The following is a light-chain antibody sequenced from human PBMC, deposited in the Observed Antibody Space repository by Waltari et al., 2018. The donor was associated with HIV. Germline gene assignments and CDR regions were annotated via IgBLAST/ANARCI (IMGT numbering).Light chain of an antibody. J-gene: IGLJ3*02. V-gene: IGLV2-11*01. CDR2: DVS. CDR3: CSYAGSSWV. CDR1: SSAFGGYNY. Sequence: QSALTQPRSVSWSPGQSVTIACTGTSSAFGGYNYVSWYQQYPGKAPKLMIYDVSERPSGVPDRFSGSKSGNTASLTISGLQAEDETDYYCCSYAGSSWVFGGGTKLTVL.